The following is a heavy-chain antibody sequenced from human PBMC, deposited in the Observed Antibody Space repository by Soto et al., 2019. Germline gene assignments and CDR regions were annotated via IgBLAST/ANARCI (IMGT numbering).Heavy chain of an antibody. Sequence: ESLKISCKGSGYSFTNYWIAWVRQMPGKGLEWMGIIYPGDSDTRYSPSFQGQVTISADKSISTAYLQWSSLKASDTAMYYCVREPYYYDSSGVDYWGQGTLVTVSS. CDR2: IYPGDSDT. CDR3: VREPYYYDSSGVDY. D-gene: IGHD3-22*01. J-gene: IGHJ4*02. CDR1: GYSFTNYW. V-gene: IGHV5-51*01.